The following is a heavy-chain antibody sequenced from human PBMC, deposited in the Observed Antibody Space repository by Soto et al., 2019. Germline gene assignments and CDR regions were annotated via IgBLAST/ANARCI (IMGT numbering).Heavy chain of an antibody. CDR2: INPNSGGT. Sequence: GASVKVSCKASGYTFTGYYMHWVRQAPGQGLEWMGWINPNSGGTNYAQKFQGRVTMTRDTSISTAYMELSRLRSDDTAVYYCARPGFLHWDMMANWFDPWGQGTLVTVSS. CDR3: ARPGFLHWDMMANWFDP. V-gene: IGHV1-2*02. CDR1: GYTFTGYY. D-gene: IGHD7-27*01. J-gene: IGHJ5*02.